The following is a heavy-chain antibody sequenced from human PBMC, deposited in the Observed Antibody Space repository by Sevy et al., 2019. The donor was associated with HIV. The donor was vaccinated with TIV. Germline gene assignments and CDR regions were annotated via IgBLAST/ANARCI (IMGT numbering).Heavy chain of an antibody. V-gene: IGHV1-2*02. CDR2: INPNSGGT. CDR3: ARETITHNWFDP. CDR1: GYTFTGYY. Sequence: ASVKVSCKASGYTFTGYYMHWVRQAPGQGLEWMGWINPNSGGTNYAQKFQGRVTMTRDTSISTAYMELGRLRSDDTAVYYCARETITHNWFDPWGQGTLVTVSS. J-gene: IGHJ5*02. D-gene: IGHD3-16*01.